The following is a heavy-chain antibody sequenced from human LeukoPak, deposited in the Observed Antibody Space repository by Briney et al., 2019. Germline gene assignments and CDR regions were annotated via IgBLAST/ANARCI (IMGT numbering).Heavy chain of an antibody. Sequence: GGSLRLSCAASGFTFSSYAMSWVRQAPGKGLECVSAISGSGGSTYYADSVKGRFTISRDNSKNTLYLQMNSLRAEDTAVYYCAKGNLVVPAQFDYWGQGTLVTVSS. CDR3: AKGNLVVPAQFDY. CDR2: ISGSGGST. D-gene: IGHD2-2*01. V-gene: IGHV3-23*01. J-gene: IGHJ4*02. CDR1: GFTFSSYA.